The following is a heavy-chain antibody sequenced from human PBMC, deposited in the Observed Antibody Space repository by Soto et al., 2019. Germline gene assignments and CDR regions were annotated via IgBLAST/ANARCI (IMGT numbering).Heavy chain of an antibody. D-gene: IGHD1-26*01. Sequence: QVQLQQWGAGLLKPSETLSLTCAVYGGSFSGYYWSWIRQPPGKGLEWIGEINHSGSTNYNPTLKSGVTISVDTSKNQSSLKLSSVAAADTAVYYCARGRELGFDYWGQGTLVTVSS. CDR2: INHSGST. CDR1: GGSFSGYY. CDR3: ARGRELGFDY. J-gene: IGHJ4*02. V-gene: IGHV4-34*01.